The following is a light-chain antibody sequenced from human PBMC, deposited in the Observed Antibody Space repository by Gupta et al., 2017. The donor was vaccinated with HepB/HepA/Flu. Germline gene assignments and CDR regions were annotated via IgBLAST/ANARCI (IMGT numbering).Light chain of an antibody. CDR1: SSNIGSNT. V-gene: IGLV1-44*01. Sequence: QSVLTQPPSASGTPGQRVTISCSGSSSNIGSNTVNWYQQLPGTAPKLLIYNNNQRPSGVPARCSGSKSGTSASLAISGLQSEDEADYYCAAWDDSLNGRYVFGTGTKVTVL. CDR3: AAWDDSLNGRYV. J-gene: IGLJ1*01. CDR2: NNN.